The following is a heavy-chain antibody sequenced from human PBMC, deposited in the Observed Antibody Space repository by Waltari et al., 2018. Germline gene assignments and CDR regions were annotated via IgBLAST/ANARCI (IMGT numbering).Heavy chain of an antibody. CDR3: ARDLGSNYVGFDY. J-gene: IGHJ4*02. V-gene: IGHV4-59*12. Sequence: QVQLQESGPGLVKPSETLSLTCTVSGCSISSYYWSWIRQPPGKGLEWIGYIYYSGSTYYNPSLKSRVTISVDTSKNQFSLKLSSVTAADTAVYYCARDLGSNYVGFDYWGQGTLVTVSS. D-gene: IGHD4-4*01. CDR2: IYYSGST. CDR1: GCSISSYY.